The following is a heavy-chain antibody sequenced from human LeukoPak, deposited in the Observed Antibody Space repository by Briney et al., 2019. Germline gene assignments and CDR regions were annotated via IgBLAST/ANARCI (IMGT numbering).Heavy chain of an antibody. CDR3: ARVLRYCSGGNCYSGGLGYMDV. Sequence: GGSLRLSCAAFGFTFSDYNKRWIRQAPGKGLEWLSYISKSGSTKYYADSVKGRFTISRDNAKNSLYLQMNSLRAEDTAVYYCARVLRYCSGGNCYSGGLGYMDVWGQGTTVTISS. CDR2: ISKSGSTK. J-gene: IGHJ6*03. CDR1: GFTFSDYN. D-gene: IGHD2-15*01. V-gene: IGHV3-11*01.